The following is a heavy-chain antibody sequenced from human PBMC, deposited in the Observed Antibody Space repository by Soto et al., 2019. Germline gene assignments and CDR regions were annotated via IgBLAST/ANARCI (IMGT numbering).Heavy chain of an antibody. CDR3: AKEFHTWNYFDY. CDR1: GFTFSSSG. CDR2: ISYDGSNK. Sequence: QVQLVESGGGVVQPGKSLRLSCAASGFTFSSSGMHWVRQAPGKGLEWVAVISYDGSNKFYADSVKGRFTISRDNFRSTLYLQMNSLRAEDTAVYYCAKEFHTWNYFDYWGQGTLVTVSS. D-gene: IGHD1-20*01. V-gene: IGHV3-30*18. J-gene: IGHJ4*02.